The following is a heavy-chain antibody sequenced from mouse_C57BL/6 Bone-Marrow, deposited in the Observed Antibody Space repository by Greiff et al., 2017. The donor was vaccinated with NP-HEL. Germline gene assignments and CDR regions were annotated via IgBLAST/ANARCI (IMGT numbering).Heavy chain of an antibody. D-gene: IGHD1-1*01. Sequence: EVHLVESGGDLVKPGGSLKLSCAASGFTFSSYGMSWVRQTPDTRLEWVATISSGGSYTYYPDSVKGRFTISRDNAKNTLYLQMSSLKSEDTAMYYCARQRSGYFDYWGQGTTLTVSS. CDR1: GFTFSSYG. V-gene: IGHV5-6*01. CDR2: ISSGGSYT. CDR3: ARQRSGYFDY. J-gene: IGHJ2*01.